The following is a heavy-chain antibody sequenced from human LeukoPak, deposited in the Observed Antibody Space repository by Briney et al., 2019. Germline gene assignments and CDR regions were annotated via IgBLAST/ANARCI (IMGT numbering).Heavy chain of an antibody. D-gene: IGHD3-22*01. CDR1: GFTVRSNY. J-gene: IGHJ4*02. Sequence: GGSLRLSCAASGFTVRSNYMSGVRQAPGKGLEWVSVIYSGGSTYYADSVKGRFTISRDNSKNTLYLQMNSLRAEDKGVFYCARDEYDSSGYHTGFDYWGQGTLVTVSS. V-gene: IGHV3-53*05. CDR3: ARDEYDSSGYHTGFDY. CDR2: IYSGGST.